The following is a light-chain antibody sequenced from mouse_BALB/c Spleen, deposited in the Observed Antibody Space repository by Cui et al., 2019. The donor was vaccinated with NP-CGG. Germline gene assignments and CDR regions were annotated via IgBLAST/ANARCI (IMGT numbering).Light chain of an antibody. Sequence: QAVVTQNSSLTTSPGETVTLTCRSSTGAVTTSNYANWVQEKPDHLFTGLIGGTNNRAPGIPDRFSGSLIGDKAALTITGAQTEDEAIYFCALWYYNHWVFGGGTKLTVL. V-gene: IGLV1*01. J-gene: IGLJ1*01. CDR1: TGAVTTSNY. CDR3: ALWYYNHWV. CDR2: GTN.